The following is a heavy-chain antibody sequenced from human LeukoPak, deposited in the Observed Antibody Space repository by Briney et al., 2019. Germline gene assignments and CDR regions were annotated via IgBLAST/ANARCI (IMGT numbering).Heavy chain of an antibody. D-gene: IGHD3-22*01. CDR3: AKSSYYDASGYYREYYFDY. J-gene: IGHJ4*02. CDR1: GFSFSNYA. CDR2: ISGSGGST. Sequence: RGSLRLSCVSSGFSFSNYAMSWVRQAPGKGLEWVSSISGSGGSTHYADSVKGRFTISRDKTKNTLYLQMNSLRAEDTAVYYCAKSSYYDASGYYREYYFDYWGQGTLVTVSS. V-gene: IGHV3-23*01.